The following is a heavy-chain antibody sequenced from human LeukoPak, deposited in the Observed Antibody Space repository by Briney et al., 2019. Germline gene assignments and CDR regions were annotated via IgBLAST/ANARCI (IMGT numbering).Heavy chain of an antibody. D-gene: IGHD5-18*01. CDR1: GGSLSSYY. CDR3: ASRRGYEDAFDI. J-gene: IGHJ3*02. CDR2: IYYSGST. Sequence: SETLSLTCTVSGGSLSSYYWSWIRQPPGKGLEWIGYIYYSGSTNYNPSLKSRVTISVDTSKNQFSLKLSSVTAADTAVYYCASRRGYEDAFDIWGQGTMVTVSS. V-gene: IGHV4-59*08.